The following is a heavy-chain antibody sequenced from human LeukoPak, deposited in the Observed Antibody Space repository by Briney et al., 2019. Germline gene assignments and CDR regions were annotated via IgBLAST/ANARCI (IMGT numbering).Heavy chain of an antibody. CDR1: GGSISSYY. D-gene: IGHD1-26*01. CDR3: ATYVGATTGYYFDY. Sequence: SETLSLTCTVSGGSISSYYWSWIQQPAGKGLEWIGRIYTSGSTNYNPSLKSRVTMSVDTSKNQFSLKLTSVTAADTAVYYCATYVGATTGYYFDYWGQGTLVTVSS. V-gene: IGHV4-4*07. CDR2: IYTSGST. J-gene: IGHJ4*02.